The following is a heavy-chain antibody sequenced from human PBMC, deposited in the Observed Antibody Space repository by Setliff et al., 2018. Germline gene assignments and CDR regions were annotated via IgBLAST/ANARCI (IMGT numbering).Heavy chain of an antibody. V-gene: IGHV1-18*01. J-gene: IGHJ4*02. CDR2: INNYSFKT. Sequence: GASVKVSCKASGYTFTDYGITWVRQAPGQGLEWMGWINNYSFKTNYPQKFQGRVTMTTDTSTSTAYLELRSLTSDDTAVYYCSKLVRYCTTTACQGASGAEFWGQGTLVTVSS. D-gene: IGHD2-8*01. CDR1: GYTFTDYG. CDR3: SKLVRYCTTTACQGASGAEF.